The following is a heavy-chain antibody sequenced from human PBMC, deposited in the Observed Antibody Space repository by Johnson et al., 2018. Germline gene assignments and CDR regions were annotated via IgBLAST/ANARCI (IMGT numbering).Heavy chain of an antibody. Sequence: QVQLQESGPGLVKPSETLSLTCTVSIGSISSYYWSWIRQPPGKGLEWIGYISYSGSPNYNPSLTSRVPISVDTSENQFSLKLNSVPAADTAVYFCAREGVACSGGSCYRAFDIWVPGTMVTVSS. V-gene: IGHV4-59*01. CDR1: IGSISSYY. CDR2: ISYSGSP. J-gene: IGHJ3*02. CDR3: AREGVACSGGSCYRAFDI. D-gene: IGHD2-15*01.